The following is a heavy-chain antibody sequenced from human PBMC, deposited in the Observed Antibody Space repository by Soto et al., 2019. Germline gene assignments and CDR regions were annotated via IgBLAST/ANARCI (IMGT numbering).Heavy chain of an antibody. CDR2: ISSSSSYI. V-gene: IGHV3-21*01. J-gene: IGHJ4*02. CDR3: ARAPYYYDSRGYWAY. D-gene: IGHD3-22*01. CDR1: GFTFSSYS. Sequence: EVQLVESGGGLVKPGGSLRLSCAASGFTFSSYSMNWVCQAPGKGLEWVSSISSSSSYIYYADSVKGRFTISRDNAKNSLYLQMNSLRAEDTAVYYCARAPYYYDSRGYWAYWGQGTLVTVSS.